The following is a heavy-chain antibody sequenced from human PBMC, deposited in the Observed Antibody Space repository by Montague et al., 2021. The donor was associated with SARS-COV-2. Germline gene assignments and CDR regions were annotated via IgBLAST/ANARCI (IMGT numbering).Heavy chain of an antibody. CDR3: AKDKGVAYYFDH. Sequence: SLRLSCAASGITFSNYAMSWVRQAPGKGLEWVSAISGSGGSTYYADSVKGRFTISRDNSKNTLYLQMNCLRAGDTAVYYCAKDKGVAYYFDHWGQGTLVTVSS. V-gene: IGHV3-23*01. CDR2: ISGSGGST. J-gene: IGHJ4*02. CDR1: GITFSNYA. D-gene: IGHD2-15*01.